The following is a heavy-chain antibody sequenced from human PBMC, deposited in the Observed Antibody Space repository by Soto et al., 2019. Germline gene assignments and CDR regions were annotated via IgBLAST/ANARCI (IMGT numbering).Heavy chain of an antibody. D-gene: IGHD6-19*01. V-gene: IGHV1-8*01. CDR3: AKAKGQQWLVPAF. CDR2: MNPYTGNT. CDR1: GYTFASYD. Sequence: GASVKVSCKASGYTFASYDIYCVRQATGQGLEWMGRMNPYTGNTVYAQKFQGRVTMTRNTSVTTAYMELSSLRSEDTAVYYCAKAKGQQWLVPAFWSQGTLVTVSS. J-gene: IGHJ4*02.